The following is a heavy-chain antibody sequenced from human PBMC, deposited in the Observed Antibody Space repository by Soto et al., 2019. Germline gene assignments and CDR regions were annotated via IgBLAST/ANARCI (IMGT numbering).Heavy chain of an antibody. CDR1: GGSISSGDYY. CDR3: ARSKNYYDSSGYYYDDYYGMEV. V-gene: IGHV4-30-4*01. J-gene: IGHJ6*02. Sequence: PSETLSLTCTVSGGSISSGDYYWSWIRQPPGKGLEWIGYIYYSGSTYYNPSLKSRVTISVDTSKNQFSLKLSSVTAADTAVYYCARSKNYYDSSGYYYDDYYGMEVWGQGTTVTVSS. D-gene: IGHD3-22*01. CDR2: IYYSGST.